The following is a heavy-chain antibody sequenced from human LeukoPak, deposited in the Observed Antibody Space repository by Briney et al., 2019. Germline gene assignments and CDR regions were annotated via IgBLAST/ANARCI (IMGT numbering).Heavy chain of an antibody. Sequence: PGGSLRLSCAASGFTVSSNYMSWVRQAPGKGLEWVSVIYSGGSTYYADSVKGRFTISRDNSKNTLYLQMNSLRAEDTAVYYCARGTMIVVVTDRYFDYWGQGTLVTVSS. D-gene: IGHD3-22*01. CDR2: IYSGGST. J-gene: IGHJ4*02. CDR1: GFTVSSNY. V-gene: IGHV3-66*01. CDR3: ARGTMIVVVTDRYFDY.